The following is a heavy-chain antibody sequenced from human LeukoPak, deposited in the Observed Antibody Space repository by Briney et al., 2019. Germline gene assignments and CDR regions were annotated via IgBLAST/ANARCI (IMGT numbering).Heavy chain of an antibody. J-gene: IGHJ4*02. V-gene: IGHV4-34*01. CDR2: IYYSGST. CDR1: GGSFSGYY. Sequence: SETLSLTCAVYGGSFSGYYWSWIRQPPGKGLEWIGSIYYSGSTYYNPSLKSRVTISVDTSKNQFSLKLSSVTAADTAVYYCARQPTLSYSGSCPFDYWGQGTLVTVSS. CDR3: ARQPTLSYSGSCPFDY. D-gene: IGHD1-26*01.